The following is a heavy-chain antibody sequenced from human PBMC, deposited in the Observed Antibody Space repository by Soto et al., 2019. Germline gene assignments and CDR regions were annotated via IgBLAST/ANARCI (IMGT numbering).Heavy chain of an antibody. J-gene: IGHJ6*03. CDR1: GYTFTSYG. Sequence: ASVKVSCKASGYTFTSYGISWVRQAPGQGLEWMGWISAYNGNTNYAQKLQGRVTMTTDTSTSTAYMELRSLRSDDTAVYYCAREVGRDIVVVQAAIGGYYYYYMDVWGKGTTVIVSS. CDR3: AREVGRDIVVVQAAIGGYYYYYMDV. CDR2: ISAYNGNT. D-gene: IGHD2-2*01. V-gene: IGHV1-18*01.